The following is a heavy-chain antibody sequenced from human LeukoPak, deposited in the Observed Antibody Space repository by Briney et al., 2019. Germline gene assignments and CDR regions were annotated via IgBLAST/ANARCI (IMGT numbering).Heavy chain of an antibody. D-gene: IGHD2-21*02. CDR2: INPNSGGT. CDR3: ARVGNPWWSLQSPSFTWDY. Sequence: ASVKVSCKASGYTFTGYYMHWVRQAPGQGLEWMGWINPNSGGTNYAQKFQGRVTMTRDTSISTAYMELSRLRSDDTAVYYFARVGNPWWSLQSPSFTWDYWGQGTLVTVSS. V-gene: IGHV1-2*02. CDR1: GYTFTGYY. J-gene: IGHJ4*02.